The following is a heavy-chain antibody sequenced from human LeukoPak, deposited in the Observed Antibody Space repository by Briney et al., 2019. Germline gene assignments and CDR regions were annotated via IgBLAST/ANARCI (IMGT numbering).Heavy chain of an antibody. V-gene: IGHV3-7*05. Sequence: PGGSLRLSCAASGFTFSGYWMHWVRQAPGKGLEWVASIKPDGSEKHYVDSVKGRFTISRDNAKNSLYLQMNSPRAEDTAVYYCSCQYSTTWNHWGQGTLVTVSS. CDR3: SCQYSTTWNH. J-gene: IGHJ5*02. D-gene: IGHD6-6*01. CDR2: IKPDGSEK. CDR1: GFTFSGYW.